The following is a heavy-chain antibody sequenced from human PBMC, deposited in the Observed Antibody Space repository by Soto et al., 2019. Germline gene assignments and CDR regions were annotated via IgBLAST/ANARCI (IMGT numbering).Heavy chain of an antibody. D-gene: IGHD1-26*01. CDR3: ARRSIVGATTNYDY. V-gene: IGHV4-39*01. CDR1: GGSISSSSYY. J-gene: IGHJ4*02. CDR2: IYYSGST. Sequence: QLQLQESGPGLVKPSETLSLTCTVSGGSISSSSYYWGWIRQPPGKGLEWIGSIYYSGSTYYNPSLRSRVTXXVXTCXSQFSLKLSSVTAADTAVYYCARRSIVGATTNYDYWGQGTLVTVSS.